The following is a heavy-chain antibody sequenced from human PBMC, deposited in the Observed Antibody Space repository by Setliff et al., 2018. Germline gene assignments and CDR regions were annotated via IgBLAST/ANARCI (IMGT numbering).Heavy chain of an antibody. Sequence: WASVKVSCKASGYIFTSNAIHWVRQAPGQRLEWMGWISAAGGDAKYSQKFQDRVTITRVTSATTAYIGLSSLRSEDTAVYYCARARGSGARAFDIWGQGTMVTVSS. J-gene: IGHJ3*02. D-gene: IGHD1-26*01. V-gene: IGHV1-3*01. CDR3: ARARGSGARAFDI. CDR1: GYIFTSNA. CDR2: ISAAGGDA.